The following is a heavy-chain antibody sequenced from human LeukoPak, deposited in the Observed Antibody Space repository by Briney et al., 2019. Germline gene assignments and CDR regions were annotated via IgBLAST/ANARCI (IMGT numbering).Heavy chain of an antibody. CDR2: IWYDGSNK. CDR3: ARDISYYDILTGYYTGCYGMDV. Sequence: GGSLRLSCAASGFTFSSYGMRWVRQAPGKGLEWVAVIWYDGSNKYYADSVKGRFTISRDNSKNTLYLQMNSLRAEDTAVYYCARDISYYDILTGYYTGCYGMDVWGQGTTVTVSS. D-gene: IGHD3-9*01. V-gene: IGHV3-33*01. J-gene: IGHJ6*02. CDR1: GFTFSSYG.